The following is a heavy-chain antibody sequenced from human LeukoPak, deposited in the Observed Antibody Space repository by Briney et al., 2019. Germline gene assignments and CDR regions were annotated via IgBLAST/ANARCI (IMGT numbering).Heavy chain of an antibody. CDR1: GGSFSAFF. V-gene: IGHV4-34*01. CDR2: VGHSGSA. D-gene: IGHD3-22*01. CDR3: ATRGDYSDTSGNSYDALDI. J-gene: IGHJ3*02. Sequence: PSETLSLTCAVSGGSFSAFFWRWIRQPPGKGLEWIGDVGHSGSADYNPSLKSRVTVSADPSKTQFPLKLTSVTAADTAVYYCATRGDYSDTSGNSYDALDIWGQGTMVTVSS.